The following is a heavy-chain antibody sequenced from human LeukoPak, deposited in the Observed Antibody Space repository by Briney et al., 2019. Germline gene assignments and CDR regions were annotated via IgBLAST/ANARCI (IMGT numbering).Heavy chain of an antibody. CDR1: GFTFSSYA. V-gene: IGHV3-23*01. CDR3: ATQWELELLFDY. CDR2: ISGSGGST. J-gene: IGHJ4*02. D-gene: IGHD1-7*01. Sequence: GGSLRLSCAASGFTFSSYAMSWVRQAPGKGLEWVSAISGSGGSTYYVDSVKGRFTISRDNSKNTLYLQMNSPRAEDTAVYYCATQWELELLFDYWGQGTLVTVSS.